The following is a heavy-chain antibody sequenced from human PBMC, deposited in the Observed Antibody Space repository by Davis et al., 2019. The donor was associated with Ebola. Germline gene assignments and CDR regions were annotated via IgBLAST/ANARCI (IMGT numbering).Heavy chain of an antibody. CDR3: ARFYDHSGYRTPGYYYYGMDV. CDR1: GFTFSSYS. D-gene: IGHD3-22*01. Sequence: PGGSLRLSCAASGFTFSSYSMNWVRQAPGKGLEWVSSISSSSSYIYYADSVKGRFTISRDNAKNSLYLQMNSLRADDTAVYYCARFYDHSGYRTPGYYYYGMDVWGQGTAVTVSS. CDR2: ISSSSSYI. V-gene: IGHV3-21*01. J-gene: IGHJ6*02.